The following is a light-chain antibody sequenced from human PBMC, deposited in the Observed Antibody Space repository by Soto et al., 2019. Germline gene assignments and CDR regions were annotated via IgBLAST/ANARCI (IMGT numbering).Light chain of an antibody. J-gene: IGKJ4*01. CDR3: QQYKSWPLT. Sequence: EIVMTQSPVGLSVSPGERATLSCRASQSLDSNLAWYQQKAGQAPRLLIYRVSTRATGIPARFSGSGSGTEFSLTISSLQSEDFAIYYCQQYKSWPLTFGGGTKVEIK. CDR1: QSLDSN. V-gene: IGKV3-15*01. CDR2: RVS.